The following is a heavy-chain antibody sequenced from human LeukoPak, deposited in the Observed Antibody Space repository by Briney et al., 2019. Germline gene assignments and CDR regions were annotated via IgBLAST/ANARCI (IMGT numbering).Heavy chain of an antibody. CDR3: ATGTYYYYGMGV. V-gene: IGHV6-1*01. J-gene: IGHJ6*02. CDR1: GDSVSSHSAA. CDR2: TYYRSEWYN. D-gene: IGHD1-1*01. Sequence: SQTLSLTCAISGDSVSSHSAAWNWIRQSPSRGLEWLGRTYYRSEWYNDYAVSVKSRITINPDTSKNQFSLQLNSVTPEDTAVYYCATGTYYYYGMGVWGQGTTVIVSS.